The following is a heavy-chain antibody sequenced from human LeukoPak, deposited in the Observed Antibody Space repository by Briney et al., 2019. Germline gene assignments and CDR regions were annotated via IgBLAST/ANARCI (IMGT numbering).Heavy chain of an antibody. D-gene: IGHD6-19*01. CDR1: GGSISSYY. J-gene: IGHJ4*02. V-gene: IGHV4-59*08. CDR2: IYHSGRT. Sequence: SETLSLTCTVSGGSISSYYWSWIRQPPGKGLEWIAFIYHSGRTSYNPSPKSRVTISVDTSKNQFSLDLTSVTAADTAMYYCARHKAGSGCFDCWGQGTLVTVSS. CDR3: ARHKAGSGCFDC.